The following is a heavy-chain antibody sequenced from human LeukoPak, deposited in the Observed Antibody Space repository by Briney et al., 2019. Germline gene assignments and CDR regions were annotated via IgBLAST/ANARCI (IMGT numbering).Heavy chain of an antibody. CDR2: ISHSGST. CDR3: ARWTVADRYYFDY. D-gene: IGHD6-19*01. Sequence: PSGTLSLTCAVSGDSISSSNWWSWVRQPPGKGLEWIGEISHSGSTNYNPSLRSRVTISVDKSKNQFSLKLNSVTAADTAVYYCARWTVADRYYFDYWGQGTLVTVSS. J-gene: IGHJ4*02. CDR1: GDSISSSNW. V-gene: IGHV4-4*02.